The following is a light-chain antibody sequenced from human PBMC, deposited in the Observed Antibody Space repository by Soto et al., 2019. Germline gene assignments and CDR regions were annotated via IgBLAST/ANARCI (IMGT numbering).Light chain of an antibody. V-gene: IGKV1-39*01. Sequence: DIQMTQSPSTLSASVGDRVTITCRASQSISSWLAWYQQKPGKAPKLLISAASSLQSGVPSRFSASGSGTDFTLTISSLQPEDFATYFCQQSYSIPITFGQGTRLEIK. CDR3: QQSYSIPIT. J-gene: IGKJ5*01. CDR1: QSISSW. CDR2: AAS.